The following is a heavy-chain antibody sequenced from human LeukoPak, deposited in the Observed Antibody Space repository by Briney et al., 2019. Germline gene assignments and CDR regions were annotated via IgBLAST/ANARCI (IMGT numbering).Heavy chain of an antibody. CDR2: MYTGGST. V-gene: IGHV4-4*09. CDR3: ARHRGTYCSLTTCYMPAFEI. D-gene: IGHD2-2*02. J-gene: IGHJ3*02. Sequence: PSKTLSLTCTVSGGSISGYSWSWIRQPPGKGLEWVGYMYTGGSTNHNPSLKSRVSISVDTSKNQFSLKLNSMTATDTAVYYCARHRGTYCSLTTCYMPAFEIWGQGTMITVSS. CDR1: GGSISGYS.